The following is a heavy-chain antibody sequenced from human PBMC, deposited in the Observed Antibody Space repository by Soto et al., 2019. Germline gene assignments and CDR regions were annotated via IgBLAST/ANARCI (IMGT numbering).Heavy chain of an antibody. V-gene: IGHV4-59*03. CDR2: VHFSGDA. Sequence: QVQLQESGPRLVKPSETLSLTCSVSGASISSDHWSWVRQSPGKGLEWIGDVHFSGDAEYNPSLKSRLTISIDTSKNRFSLRLNSVAPADTALYFCVRRGTPWNWFDPWGQGILVTVSS. CDR1: GASISSDH. D-gene: IGHD3-16*01. CDR3: VRRGTPWNWFDP. J-gene: IGHJ5*02.